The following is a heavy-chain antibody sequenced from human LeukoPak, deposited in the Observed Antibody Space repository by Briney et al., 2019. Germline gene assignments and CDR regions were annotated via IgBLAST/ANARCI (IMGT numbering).Heavy chain of an antibody. Sequence: SETLSLSCSVSGGSISPHYWSWIRQPPGEGLAWLGYVYYSGSASYNPSLKSRVTMSVDTSKNQFSLKVNSVTAADTAVYFCARMVYSTSFYDFWGPGTLVTVSS. CDR3: ARMVYSTSFYDF. J-gene: IGHJ4*02. CDR1: GGSISPHY. CDR2: VYYSGSA. D-gene: IGHD6-13*01. V-gene: IGHV4-59*11.